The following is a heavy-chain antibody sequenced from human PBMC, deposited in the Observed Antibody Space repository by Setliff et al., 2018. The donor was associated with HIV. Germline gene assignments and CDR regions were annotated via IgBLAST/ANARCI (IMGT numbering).Heavy chain of an antibody. CDR2: IYPGDSDA. Sequence: GESLKISCKGSGYSFTSNWIGWVRQMPGKGLEWMGIIYPGDSDARYSPSFQGQVTISADKSISTAYLQWSSLKASDTAVYYCARRHFYDSSGQVWAFDIWGQGTMVTVSS. V-gene: IGHV5-51*01. D-gene: IGHD3-22*01. J-gene: IGHJ3*02. CDR3: ARRHFYDSSGQVWAFDI. CDR1: GYSFTSNW.